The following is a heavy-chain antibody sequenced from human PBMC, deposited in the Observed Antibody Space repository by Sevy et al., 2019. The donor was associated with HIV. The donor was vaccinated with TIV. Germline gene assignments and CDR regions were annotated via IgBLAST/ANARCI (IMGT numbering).Heavy chain of an antibody. J-gene: IGHJ5*02. Sequence: ASVKVSCKASGYTFTSYGISWVRQAPGQGLEWMGWISAYNGNTNYAQKLQGRVTMTTDTSTRTAYMELRSLRSDDTAVYYCAGLWFRELGIYWFDPWGQGTLVTVSS. CDR3: AGLWFRELGIYWFDP. V-gene: IGHV1-18*01. CDR1: GYTFTSYG. CDR2: ISAYNGNT. D-gene: IGHD3-10*01.